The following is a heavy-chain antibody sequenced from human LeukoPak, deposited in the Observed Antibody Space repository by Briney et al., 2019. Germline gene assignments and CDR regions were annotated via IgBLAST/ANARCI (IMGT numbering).Heavy chain of an antibody. J-gene: IGHJ3*02. CDR2: ISSSSSYI. D-gene: IGHD4-17*01. Sequence: PGGSLRLSCAASGFTFSSYAMNWVRQAPGKGLEWVSSISSSSSYIYYADSVKGRFTISRDNAKNSLYLQMNSLRAEDTAVYYCARDDYGDYGDDAFDIWGQGTMVTVSS. V-gene: IGHV3-21*01. CDR3: ARDDYGDYGDDAFDI. CDR1: GFTFSSYA.